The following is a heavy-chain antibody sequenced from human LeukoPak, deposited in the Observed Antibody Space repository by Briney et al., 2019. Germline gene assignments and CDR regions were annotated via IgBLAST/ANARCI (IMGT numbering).Heavy chain of an antibody. V-gene: IGHV4-39*01. J-gene: IGHJ3*02. D-gene: IGHD5-18*01. CDR3: ARALDLGYSYGPTIPAFDI. Sequence: SETLSLTCTVSGGSISSSSYYWGWIRQPPGKGLEWIGSIYYSGSTYYNPSLKSRVTISVDTSKNQFSLKLSSVTAADTAVYYCARALDLGYSYGPTIPAFDIWGQGTMVTVSS. CDR1: GGSISSSSYY. CDR2: IYYSGST.